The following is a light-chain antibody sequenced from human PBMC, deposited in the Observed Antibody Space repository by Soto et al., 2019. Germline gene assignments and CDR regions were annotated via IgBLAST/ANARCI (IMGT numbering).Light chain of an antibody. CDR3: SSYTTSSTRV. CDR1: SSDVGAYDF. J-gene: IGLJ1*01. Sequence: QSVLTQPASVSGSPGQSITISCTGTSSDVGAYDFVSWYQQHPDKAPKLMIYEVRNRPSGVSNRFSGSKSVNTATLTISGLQAEDEADYYFSSYTTSSTRVFGTGTKVTVL. V-gene: IGLV2-14*03. CDR2: EVR.